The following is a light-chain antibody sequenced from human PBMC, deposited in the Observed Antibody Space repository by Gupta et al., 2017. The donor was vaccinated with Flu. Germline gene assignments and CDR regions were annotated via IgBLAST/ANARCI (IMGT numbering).Light chain of an antibody. V-gene: IGKV1-5*03. CDR3: QFQNT. CDR1: QSISSL. J-gene: IGKJ2*01. CDR2: KTS. Sequence: DIQMTQFPSTLSASVGDRVTITCRASQSISSLLAWYQQKPGKAPKLLIYKTSSLKSGVPSRLSGSGSGTEFTRTSKSMQTDDSETYDCQFQNTFGQGTKLEIK.